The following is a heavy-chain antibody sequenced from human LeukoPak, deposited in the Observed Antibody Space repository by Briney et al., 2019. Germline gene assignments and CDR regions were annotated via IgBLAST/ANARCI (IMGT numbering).Heavy chain of an antibody. CDR3: ARGIYYDFWSGYYTGSYYYGMDV. CDR2: MNPNSGNT. J-gene: IGHJ6*04. V-gene: IGHV1-8*01. Sequence: ASVKVSCKASGYTFTSYDINWVRQGTGQGLEWMGWMNPNSGNTGYAHKFQGRVTMTRNTSISTAYMELSSLRSEDTAVYYCARGIYYDFWSGYYTGSYYYGMDVWGEGSTVTVSS. D-gene: IGHD3-3*01. CDR1: GYTFTSYD.